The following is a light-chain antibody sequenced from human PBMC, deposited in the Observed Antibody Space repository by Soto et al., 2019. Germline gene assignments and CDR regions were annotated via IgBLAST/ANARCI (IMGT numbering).Light chain of an antibody. V-gene: IGLV4-69*01. CDR3: QSWGTGIV. J-gene: IGLJ2*01. CDR1: SGHSSYA. CDR2: INSDGSH. Sequence: QSVLTQSPSASASLGASVKLTCTLSSGHSSYAIAWHQQQPEKGPRYLMKINSDGSHSKGDRIPDRFSGSSSGAERSLPNSGLQAEDEADSYCQSWGTGIVFGGGTKLTVL.